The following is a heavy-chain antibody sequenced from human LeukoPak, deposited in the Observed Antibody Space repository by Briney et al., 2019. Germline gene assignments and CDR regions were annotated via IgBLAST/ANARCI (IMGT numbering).Heavy chain of an antibody. J-gene: IGHJ4*02. CDR2: INPNSGGA. V-gene: IGHV1-2*02. CDR3: ARGRDELDY. Sequence: GASVKVSCKASGYTFPGYYMYWVRQAPGQGLEWMGWINPNSGGANYAQKFQVRVTMTRDRSISTAYMELSRLRSDDTAVYYCARGRDELDYWGQGTLVTVSS. D-gene: IGHD1-1*01. CDR1: GYTFPGYY.